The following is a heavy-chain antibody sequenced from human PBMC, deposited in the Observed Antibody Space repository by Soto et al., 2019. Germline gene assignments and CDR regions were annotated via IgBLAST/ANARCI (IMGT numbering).Heavy chain of an antibody. D-gene: IGHD3-10*01. V-gene: IGHV1-3*01. J-gene: IGHJ4*02. CDR1: GYTLTSYA. CDR3: ARDYYGSGSYLFEFDY. CDR2: INAGNGNT. Sequence: GASVKVSCKASGYTLTSYAMHWVRQAPGQRLEWMGWINAGNGNTKYSQKFQGRVTITRDTSASTAYMELSSLRSEDTAVYYCARDYYGSGSYLFEFDYWGQGTLVTVS.